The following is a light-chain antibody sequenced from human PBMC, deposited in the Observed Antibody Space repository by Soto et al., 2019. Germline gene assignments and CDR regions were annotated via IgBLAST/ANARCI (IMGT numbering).Light chain of an antibody. CDR1: SSDVGGYNY. J-gene: IGLJ1*01. V-gene: IGLV2-11*01. CDR2: DVS. CDR3: SSYTSSSTPYV. Sequence: QSVLTQPRSVSGSPGQSVTLSCTGTSSDVGGYNYVSWHQQHPGKAPKLIIYDVSERPSGVPDRFSGSKSGDTASLTISGLQAEDEADYYCSSYTSSSTPYVFGTGTKVTVL.